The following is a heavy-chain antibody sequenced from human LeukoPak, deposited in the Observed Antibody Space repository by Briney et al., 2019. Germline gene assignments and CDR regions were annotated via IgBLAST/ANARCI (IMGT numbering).Heavy chain of an antibody. J-gene: IGHJ4*02. CDR3: ARGAPQEYCSGGSCPYFDY. CDR2: MNPNGGNT. D-gene: IGHD2-15*01. CDR1: GYTFTSYD. V-gene: IGHV1-8*01. Sequence: ASVKVSCKASGYTFTSYDFNWVRQATGQGLEWMGWMNPNGGNTGYAQKFQGRVTMTRNTSISTAYMEVSSLRSEDTAVYYCARGAPQEYCSGGSCPYFDYWGQGTLVTVSS.